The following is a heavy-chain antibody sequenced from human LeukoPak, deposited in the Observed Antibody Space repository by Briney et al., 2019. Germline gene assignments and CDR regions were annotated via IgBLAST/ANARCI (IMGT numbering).Heavy chain of an antibody. CDR2: ITWDSGTT. J-gene: IGHJ4*02. Sequence: GGSLRLSCAASGFTFDDYTMHWVRQAPGKSLGWVSLITWDSGTTYYKDSVKGRFTISRDNSKNSLYLQMNSLRTEDTALYYCAKGYSSGWYPFDYWGQGTLVTVSS. V-gene: IGHV3-43*01. CDR3: AKGYSSGWYPFDY. D-gene: IGHD6-19*01. CDR1: GFTFDDYT.